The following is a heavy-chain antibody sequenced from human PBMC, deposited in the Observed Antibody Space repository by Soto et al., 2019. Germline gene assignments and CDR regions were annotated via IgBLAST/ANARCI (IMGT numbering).Heavy chain of an antibody. Sequence: QITLKESGPMLVKPTETLTLTCTLSGFSLSTRDVGVGWIRQPPGKALEWLRLIYWDDDERYSPFLESRVTITKATSHNLVVLTLTNLDPVDTATYCCAHSPFPSRHYFDYWRQGALVAVSS. D-gene: IGHD3-16*01. CDR2: IYWDDDE. V-gene: IGHV2-5*02. J-gene: IGHJ4*02. CDR3: AHSPFPSRHYFDY. CDR1: GFSLSTRDVG.